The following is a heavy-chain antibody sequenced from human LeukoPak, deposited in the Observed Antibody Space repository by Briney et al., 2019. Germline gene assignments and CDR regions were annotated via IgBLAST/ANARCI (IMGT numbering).Heavy chain of an antibody. Sequence: ASVKVSCKASGYRFSDYFIQWVRQAPGQGLEWVGWIDPNSGGTNYAQKFQGRVTMTGDTSVNTVYMELSRLKSDDAAVYFCARVPVGGYFDYWGQGSLVTVSS. J-gene: IGHJ4*02. CDR3: ARVPVGGYFDY. CDR2: IDPNSGGT. CDR1: GYRFSDYF. V-gene: IGHV1-2*02. D-gene: IGHD6-19*01.